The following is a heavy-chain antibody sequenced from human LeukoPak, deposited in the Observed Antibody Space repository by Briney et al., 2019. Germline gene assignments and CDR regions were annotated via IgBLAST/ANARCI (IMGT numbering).Heavy chain of an antibody. Sequence: GGSLRLSCAASGFTFSSYSMNWVRQAPGKGLEWVSYISSSSSTIYYADSVKGRFTISRDNAKNSLYLQMNSLRAEDTAVYYCARDVTMTFDYWGQGTLVTVCS. CDR2: ISSSSSTI. J-gene: IGHJ4*02. V-gene: IGHV3-48*04. CDR3: ARDVTMTFDY. D-gene: IGHD3-22*01. CDR1: GFTFSSYS.